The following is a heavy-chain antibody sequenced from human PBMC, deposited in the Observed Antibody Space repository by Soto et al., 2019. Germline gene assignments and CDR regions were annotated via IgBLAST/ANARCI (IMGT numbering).Heavy chain of an antibody. CDR2: ITPIFGTA. V-gene: IGHV1-69*13. CDR3: ASITIFGVWAFDI. J-gene: IGHJ3*02. Sequence: SVKVSCKASGGTFSSYAISWVRQAPGQGLEWMGGITPIFGTANYAQKFQGRVTITADESTSTAYMELSSLRSEDTAVYYCASITIFGVWAFDIWGQGTMVTVSS. D-gene: IGHD3-3*01. CDR1: GGTFSSYA.